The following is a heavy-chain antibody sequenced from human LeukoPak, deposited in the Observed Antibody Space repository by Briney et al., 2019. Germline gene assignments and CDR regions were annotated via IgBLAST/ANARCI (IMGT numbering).Heavy chain of an antibody. V-gene: IGHV3-30*04. D-gene: IGHD5-18*01. CDR1: GFTFSSYA. Sequence: GGSLRLSCAASGFTFSSYAMHWVRQAPGKGLEWVAVISYDGSNKYYADSVKGRFTISRDNSKNTLYLQMDSLRAEDTAVYYCAEGGGYSYASPYYMDVWGKGTTVTVSS. J-gene: IGHJ6*03. CDR3: AEGGGYSYASPYYMDV. CDR2: ISYDGSNK.